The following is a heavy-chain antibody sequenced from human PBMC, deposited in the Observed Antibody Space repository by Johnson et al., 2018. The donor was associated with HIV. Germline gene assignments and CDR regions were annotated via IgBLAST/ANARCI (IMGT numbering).Heavy chain of an antibody. J-gene: IGHJ3*02. V-gene: IGHV3-15*01. CDR3: ARELLGSSSPDAFDI. CDR1: GFTFSSYA. CDR2: IKSTTDDGTT. Sequence: VQLVESGGGVVQPGRSLRLSCAASGFTFSSYAMHWVRQAPGKGLEWVGRIKSTTDDGTTDYATPVKGRFTISRDDSKNTLYLQMSSLRTEDTAVYYCARELLGSSSPDAFDIWGQGTMVTVSS. D-gene: IGHD6-6*01.